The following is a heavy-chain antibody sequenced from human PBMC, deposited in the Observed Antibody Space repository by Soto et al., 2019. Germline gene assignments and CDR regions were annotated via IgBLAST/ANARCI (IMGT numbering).Heavy chain of an antibody. CDR2: IYRLGDI. J-gene: IGHJ4*02. Sequence: EVQVVESGGGLVQPGGSLRLSCAASGFYVSNYYMSWFRQAPGKGLEWVSVIYRLGDIYYADSVQGRLTTSRAISRNSLDLQMNSRRVVDTAVYYCARDRRDGDTIWGQGVVVTVSS. V-gene: IGHV3-66*01. CDR3: ARDRRDGDTI. CDR1: GFYVSNYY. D-gene: IGHD3-3*01.